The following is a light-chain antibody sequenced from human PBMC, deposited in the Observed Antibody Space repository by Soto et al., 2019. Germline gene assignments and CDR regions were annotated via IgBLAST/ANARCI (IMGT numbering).Light chain of an antibody. CDR1: QTIGRW. V-gene: IGKV1-5*03. J-gene: IGKJ1*01. CDR3: QHYNSYSEA. CDR2: KAS. Sequence: DIPMTLSPSTLSGSVGDRFTITCRASQTIGRWLAWYQQKPGKAPKLLIYKASTLKSGVPSRFSGSGSGTEFTLTISSLQPDDFATYYCQHYNSYSEAFGQGTKVDI.